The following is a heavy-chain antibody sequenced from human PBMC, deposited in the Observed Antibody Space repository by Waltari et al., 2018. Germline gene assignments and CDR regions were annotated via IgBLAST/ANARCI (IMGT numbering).Heavy chain of an antibody. CDR3: ARGARRTTVTTGWWYFDL. CDR1: GFTYSMYW. CDR2: INSDGSST. J-gene: IGHJ2*01. D-gene: IGHD4-17*01. Sequence: EVQLVESGGGLVQPGGSLRLSCAASGFTYSMYWMHWVRQAPGKGLVWVSRINSDGSSTSYADSAKGRFTISKDNAKNTVYLQMNSLRAEDTAIYYCARGARRTTVTTGWWYFDLWGRGTLVTVSS. V-gene: IGHV3-74*01.